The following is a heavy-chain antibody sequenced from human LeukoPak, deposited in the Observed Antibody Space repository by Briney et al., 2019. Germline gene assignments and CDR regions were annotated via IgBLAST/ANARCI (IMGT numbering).Heavy chain of an antibody. D-gene: IGHD6-6*01. J-gene: IGHJ4*02. V-gene: IGHV3-30*19. Sequence: PGRSLRLSCAASGFTFTSYGMHWVRQAPGKGLEWVAVISYDGSNKYYADSVKGRFTISRDNSKNTLYLQMNSLRAEDTAVCYCARAPWSGSSFIDYWGQGTLVTVSS. CDR1: GFTFTSYG. CDR2: ISYDGSNK. CDR3: ARAPWSGSSFIDY.